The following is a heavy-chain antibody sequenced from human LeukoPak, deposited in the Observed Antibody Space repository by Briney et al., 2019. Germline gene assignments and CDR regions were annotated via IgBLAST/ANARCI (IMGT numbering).Heavy chain of an antibody. CDR3: AKVRRAFLVSNPEYDY. D-gene: IGHD3-3*01. Sequence: GGSLRLSCAASGFTFSSYAMSWVRQAPGKGLEWVSAISGSGGSTYYADSVKGRFTISRDNSKNTLYLQMNSLRAEDTAVYYCAKVRRAFLVSNPEYDYWGQGTLVTVSS. J-gene: IGHJ4*02. CDR2: ISGSGGST. V-gene: IGHV3-23*01. CDR1: GFTFSSYA.